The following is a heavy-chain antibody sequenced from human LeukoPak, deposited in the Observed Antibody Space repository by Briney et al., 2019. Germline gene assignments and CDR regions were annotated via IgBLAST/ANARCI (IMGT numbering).Heavy chain of an antibody. V-gene: IGHV3-30*02. CDR2: IRYDGSNK. J-gene: IGHJ5*02. CDR3: ARGYDFWSGYYRQNWFDP. CDR1: GFTFDDYT. Sequence: PGGSLRLSCAASGFTFDDYTMHWVRQAPGKGLEWVAFIRYDGSNKYYADSVKGRFTISRDNSKNTLYLQMNSLRAEDTAVYYCARGYDFWSGYYRQNWFDPWGQGTLVTVSS. D-gene: IGHD3-3*01.